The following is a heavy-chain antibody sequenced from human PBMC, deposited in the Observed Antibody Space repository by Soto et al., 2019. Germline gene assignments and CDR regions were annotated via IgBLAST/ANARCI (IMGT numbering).Heavy chain of an antibody. CDR3: TKAIEWGGSHLNHAFDV. V-gene: IGHV3-9*01. CDR1: GFTFDDYA. Sequence: EMQLVESGGGLVQPGRSLRLSCAASGFTFDDYAMHWVRQVPGKGPEWVSGISWNSGIIDYADSVKGRFTISRDSAKNALYLQMNSLKSEDTALYYCTKAIEWGGSHLNHAFDVWGQGTMVSVSS. D-gene: IGHD1-26*01. J-gene: IGHJ3*01. CDR2: ISWNSGII.